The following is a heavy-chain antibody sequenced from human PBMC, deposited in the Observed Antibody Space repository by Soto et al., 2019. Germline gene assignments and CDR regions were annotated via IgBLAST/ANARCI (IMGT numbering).Heavy chain of an antibody. Sequence: ESGGVLVQPGGSLRLSCVASGFTFDSHWMHWVRQAPGEGLVWVSRIKTDGYAAAYADSVKGRVTISRDNTKNTVYLQMNRLRAEDTAVYFCVRESGVAADCWGQGTLVTVSS. J-gene: IGHJ4*02. D-gene: IGHD6-19*01. CDR2: IKTDGYAA. CDR1: GFTFDSHW. CDR3: VRESGVAADC. V-gene: IGHV3-74*01.